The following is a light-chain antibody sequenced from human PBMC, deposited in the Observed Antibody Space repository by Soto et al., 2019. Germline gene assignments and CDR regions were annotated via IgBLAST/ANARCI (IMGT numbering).Light chain of an antibody. V-gene: IGKV3D-15*01. Sequence: ETVMTQSPATLSVSPGERATLSCRASQSVSSALAWYQQKPGLPPRLLIYGTSSRATGIPDRFSGSGSGTDFTLTISSLEPEDFAVYYCQQRWTFGQGTKVDIK. CDR3: QQRWT. CDR1: QSVSSA. CDR2: GTS. J-gene: IGKJ1*01.